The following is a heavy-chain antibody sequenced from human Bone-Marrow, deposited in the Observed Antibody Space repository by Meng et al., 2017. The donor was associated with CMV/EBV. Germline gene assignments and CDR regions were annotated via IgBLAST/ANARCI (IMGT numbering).Heavy chain of an antibody. CDR2: ISAYNGNK. D-gene: IGHD2-2*02. CDR1: GYTFTTYG. V-gene: IGHV1-18*01. Sequence: ASVKVSCKASGYTFTTYGISWVRQAPGHGLEWMGWISAYNGNKNYTQKLQGRVTMTTDTSTSTAYMELRSLRSDDTALYYRARDVVVVPPAIMFRGYYGRDVWGQGTTVTVSS. CDR3: ARDVVVVPPAIMFRGYYGRDV. J-gene: IGHJ6*02.